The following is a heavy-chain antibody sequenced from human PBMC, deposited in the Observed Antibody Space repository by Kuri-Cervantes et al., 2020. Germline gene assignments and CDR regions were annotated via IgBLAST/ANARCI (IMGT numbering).Heavy chain of an antibody. CDR1: GLTFSSYD. Sequence: GESLKISCVASGLTFSSYDMHWVRQSRGKGLEWVSVIGTTGNTYYSASVKGRFTISREDAKNSLYLQMNSLRAEDTAIYYCARYGGASAQGRDFDYWGQGTLVTVSS. CDR2: IGTTGNT. V-gene: IGHV3-13*01. CDR3: ARYGGASAQGRDFDY. D-gene: IGHD2-21*01. J-gene: IGHJ4*02.